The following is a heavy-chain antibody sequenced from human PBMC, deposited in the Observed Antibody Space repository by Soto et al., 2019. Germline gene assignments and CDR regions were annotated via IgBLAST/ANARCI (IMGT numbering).Heavy chain of an antibody. Sequence: SVKVSCKASGGTFSSYAISWVRQAPGQGLEWMGGIIPIFGTANYAQKFQGRVTITADESTSTAYMELSSLRSEDTAVYYCARARAITGTTPYFDYWGQGTLVTVSS. V-gene: IGHV1-69*13. CDR3: ARARAITGTTPYFDY. D-gene: IGHD1-7*01. CDR1: GGTFSSYA. J-gene: IGHJ4*02. CDR2: IIPIFGTA.